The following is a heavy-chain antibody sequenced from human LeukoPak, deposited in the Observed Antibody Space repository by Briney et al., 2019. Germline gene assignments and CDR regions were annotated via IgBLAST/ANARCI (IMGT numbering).Heavy chain of an antibody. V-gene: IGHV3-7*01. J-gene: IGHJ4*02. CDR3: ARVSNGNNFDL. CDR2: IKQDGSEK. Sequence: PGGSLRLSCVASGFTFSDYWMTWVRHAPGKGLEWVTNIKQDGSEKYYVDSVKGRFTVSRDNAKNSLYLQMNSLRADDTSVYFCARVSNGNNFDLWGQGTQVTVSS. CDR1: GFTFSDYW.